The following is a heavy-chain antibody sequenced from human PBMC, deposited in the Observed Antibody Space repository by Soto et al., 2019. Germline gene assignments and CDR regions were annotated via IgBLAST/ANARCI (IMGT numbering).Heavy chain of an antibody. CDR3: ARDRPGDEGDAFEI. CDR2: LYSGGST. D-gene: IGHD3-10*01. CDR1: GLTVSSNY. J-gene: IGHJ3*02. Sequence: EVQLVETGGGLIQPGGSRRLSGVALGLTVSSNYMNWVRPAPGKGLEWVAVLYSGGSTHYAGSVKGRFIISRDNSKHTLYLQMTSLRAEDTAVYYCARDRPGDEGDAFEIWGHGTMVTVSS. V-gene: IGHV3-53*02.